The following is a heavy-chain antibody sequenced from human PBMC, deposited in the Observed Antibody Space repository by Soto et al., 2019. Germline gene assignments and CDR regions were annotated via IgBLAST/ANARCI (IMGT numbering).Heavy chain of an antibody. CDR3: VRDSSYCSSTSCYLGPWVPTKYGMDV. V-gene: IGHV1-18*04. D-gene: IGHD2-2*01. CDR2: ISAYNGNT. CDR1: GYTFTSYG. J-gene: IGHJ6*02. Sequence: ASVKVSCKASGYTFTSYGISWVRQAPGQGLEWMGWISAYNGNTNYAQKLQGRVTMTTDTSTSTAYMELRGLRSDDTAVYYCVRDSSYCSSTSCYLGPWVPTKYGMDVWGQGTTVTVSS.